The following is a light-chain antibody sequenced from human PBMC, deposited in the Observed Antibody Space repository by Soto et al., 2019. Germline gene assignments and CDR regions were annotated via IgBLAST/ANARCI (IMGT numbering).Light chain of an antibody. Sequence: NFMLTQPHSVSESPGKTVTISCTRSSGSIASNYVQWYQQRPGSSPTTVISDDNQRPSGVPDRFSGSIDSSSNSASLTISGLKTEDEADYYCQSYDSSNPVVFGGGTKLTVL. CDR3: QSYDSSNPVV. J-gene: IGLJ2*01. CDR1: SGSIASNY. V-gene: IGLV6-57*01. CDR2: DDN.